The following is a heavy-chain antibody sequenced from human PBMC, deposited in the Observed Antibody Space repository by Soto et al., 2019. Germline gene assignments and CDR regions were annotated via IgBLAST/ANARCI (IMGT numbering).Heavy chain of an antibody. CDR2: ISPKSGSI. Sequence: ASVKVSCKTSGYTFTRNGISWVRQAPGQGLEWMGWISPKSGSIKYAQKVQGRVIMTTDTSTSTAYMELRSLRSDDTAVYYCVKDRDSNSWPSRDVWGPGTTGTVSS. V-gene: IGHV1-18*01. CDR3: VKDRDSNSWPSRDV. J-gene: IGHJ6*02. D-gene: IGHD3-22*01. CDR1: GYTFTRNG.